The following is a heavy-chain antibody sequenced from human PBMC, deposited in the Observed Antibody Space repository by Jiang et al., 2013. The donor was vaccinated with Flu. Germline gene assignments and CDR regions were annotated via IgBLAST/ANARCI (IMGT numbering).Heavy chain of an antibody. CDR1: GYSFTSYW. CDR2: IDPSDSYT. V-gene: IGHV5-10-1*04. Sequence: GAEVKKPGESLRISCKGSGYSFTSYWISWVRQMPGKGLEWMGRIDPSDSYTNYSPSFQGQVTTSADKSISTAYLQWSSLKASDSAMYYCARRIVGTDRGGYFDLWGRGTLVTVSS. CDR3: ARRIVGTDRGGYFDL. D-gene: IGHD1-26*01. J-gene: IGHJ2*01.